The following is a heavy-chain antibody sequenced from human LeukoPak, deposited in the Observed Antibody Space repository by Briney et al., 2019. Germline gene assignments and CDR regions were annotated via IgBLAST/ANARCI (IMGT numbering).Heavy chain of an antibody. V-gene: IGHV3-30*04. D-gene: IGHD5-18*01. J-gene: IGHJ4*02. CDR2: ISYDGSNN. CDR1: GFTFTSLA. CDR3: ARGSDSDGYFDY. Sequence: SLRPSSAASGFTFTSLAMHWDRQAASKGREWVEVISYDGSNNYYADTVKGLFTTTRDNSKTALYLQMSSLRADDSAVYYCARGSDSDGYFDYWGQGTLVTVSS.